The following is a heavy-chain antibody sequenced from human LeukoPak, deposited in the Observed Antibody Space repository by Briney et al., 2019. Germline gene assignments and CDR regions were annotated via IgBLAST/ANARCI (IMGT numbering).Heavy chain of an antibody. CDR3: TSTLGY. D-gene: IGHD3-16*01. J-gene: IGHJ4*02. CDR1: GLTFRDVW. Sequence: KPGGSLRLSCTASGLTFRDVWMTWVRQAPGKGLEWVGRIQTITDGGTTDYAAFVRGRFTISRDDSKNTLYLQLNSLKTEDTAVYYCTSTLGYWGQGTLVTVSS. V-gene: IGHV3-15*01. CDR2: IQTITDGGTT.